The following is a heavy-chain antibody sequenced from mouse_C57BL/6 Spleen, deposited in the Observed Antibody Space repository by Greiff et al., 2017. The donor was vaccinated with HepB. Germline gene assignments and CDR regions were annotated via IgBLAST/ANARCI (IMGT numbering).Heavy chain of an antibody. CDR1: GYTFTDYY. J-gene: IGHJ3*01. D-gene: IGHD1-1*01. V-gene: IGHV1-26*01. CDR2: INPNNGGT. CDR3: ARNSYYYGSSYGFAY. Sequence: EVQLQQSGPELVKPGASVKISCKASGYTFTDYYMNWVKQSHGKSLEWIGDINPNNGGTSYNQKFKGKATLTVDKSSSTAYMELRSLTSEDSAVYYCARNSYYYGSSYGFAYWGQGTMVTVSA.